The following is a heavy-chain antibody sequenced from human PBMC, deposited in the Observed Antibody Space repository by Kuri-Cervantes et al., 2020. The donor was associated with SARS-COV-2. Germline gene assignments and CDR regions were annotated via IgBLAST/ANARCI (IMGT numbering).Heavy chain of an antibody. Sequence: KVSCKGSGYSFTSYWIGWVRQMPGKGLEWMGIIYPGDSDTRYSPSFQGQATISADKSISTAYLQWSSLKASDTAMYYCARLLYYYDSSGYPGSVVAFDIWGQGTMVTVSS. J-gene: IGHJ3*02. CDR1: GYSFTSYW. V-gene: IGHV5-51*01. D-gene: IGHD3-22*01. CDR2: IYPGDSDT. CDR3: ARLLYYYDSSGYPGSVVAFDI.